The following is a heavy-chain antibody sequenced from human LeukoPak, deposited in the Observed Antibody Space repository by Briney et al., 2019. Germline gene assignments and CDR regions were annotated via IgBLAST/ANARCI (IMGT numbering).Heavy chain of an antibody. CDR2: IYTSGST. CDR1: GGSISSGSYY. V-gene: IGHV4-61*02. J-gene: IGHJ4*02. CDR3: ARGLYRGWYRYQIDY. Sequence: SETLSLTCTVSGGSISSGSYYWSWIRQPAGKGLEWIGRIYTSGSTNYNPSLKSRDTISVDTSKNQFSLKLSSVTAADTAVYYCARGLYRGWYRYQIDYWGQGTLVTVSS. D-gene: IGHD6-19*01.